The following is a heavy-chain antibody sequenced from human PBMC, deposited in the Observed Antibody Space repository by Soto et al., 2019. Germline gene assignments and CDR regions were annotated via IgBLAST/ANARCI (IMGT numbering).Heavy chain of an antibody. Sequence: EVTLVQSGGASVQSGGSLRLAFAVSGLTYSDYSMNWVRQAPGKGLEWISYISPSGSPLYYADSVKGRFTISRDNAKNSLFLQMNSLRGEDTAVYYCAPSHGHNWNDFWGQGTVVTVSS. D-gene: IGHD2-2*01. CDR2: ISPSGSPL. CDR1: GLTYSDYS. V-gene: IGHV3-48*01. CDR3: APSHGHNWNDF. J-gene: IGHJ5*01.